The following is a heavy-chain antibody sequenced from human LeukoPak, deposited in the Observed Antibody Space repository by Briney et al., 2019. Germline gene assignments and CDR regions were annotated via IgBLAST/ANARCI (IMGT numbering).Heavy chain of an antibody. J-gene: IGHJ4*02. CDR3: ARLIAVAGTTTTDY. CDR2: IYRSGST. Sequence: SETLSLTCTVSGGSISSGSYYWSWIRQPAGKRLEWIGHIYRSGSTNYNPSLKSRVTISVDTSKNQFSLKLSSVTAADTAVYYCARLIAVAGTTTTDYWGQGTLVTVSS. V-gene: IGHV4-61*09. D-gene: IGHD6-19*01. CDR1: GGSISSGSYY.